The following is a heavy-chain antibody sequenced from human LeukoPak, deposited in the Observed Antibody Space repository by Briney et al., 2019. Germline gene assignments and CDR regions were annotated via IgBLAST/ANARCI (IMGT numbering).Heavy chain of an antibody. V-gene: IGHV1-2*02. CDR2: INPNSGGT. J-gene: IGHJ4*02. D-gene: IGHD3-16*02. CDR3: ARTRPYYVWGSYRPSSFDY. Sequence: ASVKVSCKASGYTFTGYYMHWVRQAPGQGLEWMGWINPNSGGTNYAQKFQGRVTMTRDTSISTAYMELSRLRSDDTAVYYCARTRPYYVWGSYRPSSFDYWGQGTLVTVSS. CDR1: GYTFTGYY.